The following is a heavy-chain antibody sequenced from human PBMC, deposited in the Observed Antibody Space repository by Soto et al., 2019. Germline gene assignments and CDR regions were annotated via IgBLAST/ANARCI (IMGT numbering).Heavy chain of an antibody. CDR1: GGSFSGYY. V-gene: IGHV4-34*01. CDR3: ARGRARWVYFPFDY. J-gene: IGHJ4*02. Sequence: SETLSLTCAVYGGSFSGYYWSWIRQPPGKGLEWIGEINHSGSTNYNPSLKSRVTISVDTSKNQFSLKLSSVTAADTAVYYCARGRARWVYFPFDYWGQGTLVTVS. D-gene: IGHD6-13*01. CDR2: INHSGST.